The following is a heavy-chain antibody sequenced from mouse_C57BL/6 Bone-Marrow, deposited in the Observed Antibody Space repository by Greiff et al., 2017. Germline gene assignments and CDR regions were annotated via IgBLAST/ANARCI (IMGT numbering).Heavy chain of an antibody. CDR3: TRSVLDYGTNF. CDR2: IDPEDGET. Sequence: VQLKQSGAELVKPGASVKLSCTASGFTFTGYYIHWVKQRTEQGLEWIGRIDPEDGETNYAPKFQDKATITADTSSNTAYLQLSSLTSEDTAVYYCTRSVLDYGTNFGGRGTGLTVTS. D-gene: IGHD2-1*01. CDR1: GFTFTGYY. J-gene: IGHJ2*03. V-gene: IGHV14-2*01.